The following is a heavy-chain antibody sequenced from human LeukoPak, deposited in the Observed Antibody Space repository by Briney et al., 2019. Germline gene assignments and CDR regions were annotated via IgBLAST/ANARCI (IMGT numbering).Heavy chain of an antibody. CDR1: GGTFSSYA. CDR3: ARDAYCGGDCPFDY. Sequence: ASVKVSCKASGGTFSSYAISWVRQAPGQGLEWMGRIIPIFGTANYAQKFQGRVTITTDESTSTAYMELSSLRSEDTAVYYCARDAYCGGDCPFDYWGQGTLVTFSS. D-gene: IGHD2-21*02. J-gene: IGHJ4*02. V-gene: IGHV1-69*05. CDR2: IIPIFGTA.